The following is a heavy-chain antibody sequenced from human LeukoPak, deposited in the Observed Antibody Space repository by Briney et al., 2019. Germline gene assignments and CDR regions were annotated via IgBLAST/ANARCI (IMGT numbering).Heavy chain of an antibody. D-gene: IGHD1-1*01. CDR1: GGSISSYY. V-gene: IGHV4-4*07. CDR2: IYTSGST. Sequence: PSETLSLTCTVSGGSISSYYWSWIRQPAGKGLEWIGRIYTSGSTNYNPSLKSRVTMSVDTSKNQFSLKLSSVTAADTAVYYCARTGGYRERPRIDPWGQGTLVTVSS. CDR3: ARTGGYRERPRIDP. J-gene: IGHJ5*02.